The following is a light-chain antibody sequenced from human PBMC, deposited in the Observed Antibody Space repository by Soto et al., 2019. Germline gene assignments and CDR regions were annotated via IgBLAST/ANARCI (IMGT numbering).Light chain of an antibody. J-gene: IGKJ1*01. V-gene: IGKV3-20*01. Sequence: SQSVAGSYLAWYQQKPGQAPRLLIYGASSRATGFPDRFSVSASGTDHTLSISRLDPADVAVYYCLQYVSSPQTFWQGTNVDIK. CDR3: LQYVSSPQT. CDR1: QSVAGSY. CDR2: GAS.